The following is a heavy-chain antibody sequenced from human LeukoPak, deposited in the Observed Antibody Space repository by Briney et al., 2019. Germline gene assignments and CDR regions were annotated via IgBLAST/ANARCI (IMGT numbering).Heavy chain of an antibody. V-gene: IGHV3-30*18. CDR2: ISFDGIYK. D-gene: IGHD3-22*01. Sequence: GGSLRLSCAASGFTFSTYGMHWVRQAPGKGLEWVAVISFDGIYKFYSDSVKGRFSISRDNSNNTLSLQMNSLRADDTAVYYCAKDLGRGYYYNSDYWGQGTLVSVFS. CDR1: GFTFSTYG. J-gene: IGHJ4*02. CDR3: AKDLGRGYYYNSDY.